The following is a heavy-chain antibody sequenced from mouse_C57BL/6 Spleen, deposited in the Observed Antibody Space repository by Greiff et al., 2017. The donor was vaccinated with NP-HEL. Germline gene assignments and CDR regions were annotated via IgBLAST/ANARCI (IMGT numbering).Heavy chain of an antibody. J-gene: IGHJ4*01. Sequence: QVQLKQSGPELVKPGASVKISCKASGYAFSSSWMNWVKQRPGKGLEWIGRIYPGDGDTNYNGKFKGKATLTADKSSSTAYMQLSSLTSEDSAVYFCARYRDEGAMDYWGQGTSVTVSS. CDR2: IYPGDGDT. CDR1: GYAFSSSW. D-gene: IGHD3-1*01. V-gene: IGHV1-82*01. CDR3: ARYRDEGAMDY.